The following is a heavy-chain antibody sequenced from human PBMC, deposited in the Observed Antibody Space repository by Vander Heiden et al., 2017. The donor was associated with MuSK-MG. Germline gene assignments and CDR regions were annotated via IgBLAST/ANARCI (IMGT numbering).Heavy chain of an antibody. J-gene: IGHJ4*02. CDR2: ISPDNSYI. V-gene: IGHV3-21*01. Sequence: EVQLVESGGGLVKPGRPLRLSCETSGFTFSDYSMVWVRQAPGKGLRWVSSISPDNSYIFYAASLKGRFTISRDNANNLLYLQMNSLRAEDTAVYYCARVSLSSGWYDYWGQGTLVTVSS. CDR1: GFTFSDYS. D-gene: IGHD6-19*01. CDR3: ARVSLSSGWYDY.